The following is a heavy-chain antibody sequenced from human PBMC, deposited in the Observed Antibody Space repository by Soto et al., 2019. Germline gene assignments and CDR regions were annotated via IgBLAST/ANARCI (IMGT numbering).Heavy chain of an antibody. Sequence: ASVKVSCKASGYTFTGYYIHWVRQAPGQGLEWMGWINPNNGDTNYAQKFQGRVSMTRDTSTSTDYMELSSLRFDDTAVYYCARHSGYDYVFDYWGQGTRGTVS. CDR1: GYTFTGYY. D-gene: IGHD5-12*01. CDR2: INPNNGDT. CDR3: ARHSGYDYVFDY. V-gene: IGHV1-2*02. J-gene: IGHJ4*02.